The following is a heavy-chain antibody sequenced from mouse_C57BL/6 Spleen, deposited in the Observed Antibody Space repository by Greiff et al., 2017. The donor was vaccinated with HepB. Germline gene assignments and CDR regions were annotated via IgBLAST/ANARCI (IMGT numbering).Heavy chain of an antibody. CDR3: TSCYGAMDY. J-gene: IGHJ4*01. Sequence: EVKLQESGAELVRPGASVKLSCTASGFNIKDDYMHWVKQRPEQGLEWIGWIDPENGDTEYASKFQGKATITADTSSNTAYLQLSSLTSEDTAVYYCTSCYGAMDYWGQGTSVTVSS. CDR2: IDPENGDT. D-gene: IGHD1-1*02. V-gene: IGHV14-4*01. CDR1: GFNIKDDY.